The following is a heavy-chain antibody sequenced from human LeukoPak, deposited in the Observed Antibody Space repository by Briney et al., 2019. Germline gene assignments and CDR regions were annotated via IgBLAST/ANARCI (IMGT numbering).Heavy chain of an antibody. CDR2: IYSSGST. V-gene: IGHV4-59*08. CDR1: GGSISGYY. J-gene: IGHJ4*02. Sequence: SETLSLTCTVSGGSISGYYWSWIRQPPGKGLEWIGYIYSSGSTNYNPSLKSRVTISVDTSKNQFSLILTPVTAADTAVYYCARGLRGWSGGAHTWYYFDYWGQGTLVTVSS. D-gene: IGHD3-10*01. CDR3: ARGLRGWSGGAHTWYYFDY.